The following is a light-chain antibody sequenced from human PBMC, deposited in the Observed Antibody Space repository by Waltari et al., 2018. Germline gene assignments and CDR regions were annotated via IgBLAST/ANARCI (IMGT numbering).Light chain of an antibody. J-gene: IGLJ2*01. V-gene: IGLV2-8*01. Sequence: QSALTQPPSASGSPGQSVAISCTGTSSDVGGSNYVSWYQQHPGKAPRLMIYEVYKRPSGAPDRFSGSKSGNTASLAVSGLQAEDEADYYCSSYAGRDILVFGGGTRLTVL. CDR2: EVY. CDR1: SSDVGGSNY. CDR3: SSYAGRDILV.